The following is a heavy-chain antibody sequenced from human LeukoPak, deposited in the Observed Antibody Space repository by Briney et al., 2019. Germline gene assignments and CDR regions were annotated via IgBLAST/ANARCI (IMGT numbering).Heavy chain of an antibody. V-gene: IGHV4-59*08. J-gene: IGHJ3*02. CDR1: GGSISNYH. CDR2: IYSSGTT. D-gene: IGHD5-24*01. CDR3: AREIIDGYNLRDAFDI. Sequence: PSETLSLTCTVSGGSISNYHWSWIRQPPGKGLEWVAYIYSSGTTDYNPSLKSRVTVSMDTSKNQFSLKLSSVTAADTAVYYCAREIIDGYNLRDAFDIWGQGTMVTVSS.